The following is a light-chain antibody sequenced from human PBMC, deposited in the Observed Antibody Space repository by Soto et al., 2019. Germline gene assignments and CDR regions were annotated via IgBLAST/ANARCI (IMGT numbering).Light chain of an antibody. CDR3: QQYDNPPLT. J-gene: IGKJ5*01. Sequence: PSSLSASVGDRVTITCHASQDISNYLNWYQQKPGKAPKLLIYDASNLETGVPSRFSGSGSGTDFTFTISRLQPEDISTYYCQQYDNPPLTFGQGTRLEIK. CDR2: DAS. V-gene: IGKV1-33*01. CDR1: QDISNY.